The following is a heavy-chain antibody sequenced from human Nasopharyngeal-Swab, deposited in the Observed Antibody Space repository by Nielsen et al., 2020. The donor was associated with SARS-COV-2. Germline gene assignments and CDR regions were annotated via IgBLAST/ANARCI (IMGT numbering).Heavy chain of an antibody. J-gene: IGHJ2*01. CDR1: GGSISSYY. CDR3: ARMAGAALNDWYFDL. CDR2: FLDSGST. Sequence: TLRLSCTVSGGSISSYYWSWIRQPPGKGLGWIGYFLDSGSTNYNPSLKSRVPVSVDTSKNQFSLKLSSVTAADTAVYYCARMAGAALNDWYFDLWGRGTLVTVSS. V-gene: IGHV4-59*01. D-gene: IGHD5-24*01.